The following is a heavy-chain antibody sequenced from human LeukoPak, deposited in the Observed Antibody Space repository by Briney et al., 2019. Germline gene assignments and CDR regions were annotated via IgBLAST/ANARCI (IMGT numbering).Heavy chain of an antibody. CDR2: INHSGST. D-gene: IGHD6-19*01. CDR3: ARAGPWAVAGTFDY. CDR1: GGSFSGYY. V-gene: IGHV4-34*01. Sequence: SETLSLTCAVYGGSFSGYYWSWIRQPPGKGLEWIGEINHSGSTNYNPSLKSRVTISVDTSKNQFSLKLSSVTAADTAAYYCARAGPWAVAGTFDYWGQGTLVTVSS. J-gene: IGHJ4*02.